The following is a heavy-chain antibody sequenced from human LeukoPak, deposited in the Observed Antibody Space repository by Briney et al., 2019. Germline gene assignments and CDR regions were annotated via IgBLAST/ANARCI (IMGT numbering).Heavy chain of an antibody. V-gene: IGHV3-33*01. CDR1: GFTFSSYG. CDR3: ARKNTQDAFDI. CDR2: IWYDGSND. D-gene: IGHD2-15*01. J-gene: IGHJ3*02. Sequence: GRSLRLSCAASGFTFSSYGMHWVRQAPGKGLEWVAVIWYDGSNDYYANSVKGRFTISRDNSKNTLYLQMNSLRAEDTAVYFRARKNTQDAFDIWGQGTMVTVSS.